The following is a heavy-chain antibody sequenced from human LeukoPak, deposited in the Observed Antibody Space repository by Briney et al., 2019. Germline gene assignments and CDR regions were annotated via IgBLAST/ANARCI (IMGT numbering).Heavy chain of an antibody. J-gene: IGHJ4*02. CDR3: ARDVGYDSGWHWDY. CDR1: GYTFTSYD. D-gene: IGHD3-22*01. CDR2: INPNSGGT. Sequence: GASVKVSCKASGYTFTSYDINWVRQATGQGLEWMGWINPNSGGTNYAQEFQGRVTMTRDTAISTAYMELSRLRSGDTAVYYCARDVGYDSGWHWDYWGQGTLVTVSS. V-gene: IGHV1-2*02.